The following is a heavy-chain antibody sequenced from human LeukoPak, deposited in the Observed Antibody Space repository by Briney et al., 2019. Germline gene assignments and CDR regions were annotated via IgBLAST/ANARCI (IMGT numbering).Heavy chain of an antibody. CDR3: ARGEGSGSYGLSYYYYYMDV. CDR1: GGTFSSYA. CDR2: IIPIFGTA. V-gene: IGHV1-69*06. D-gene: IGHD3-10*01. Sequence: ASVKVSCKASGGTFSSYAISWVRQAPGQGLEWLGGIIPIFGTANYAQKFQGRVTITADKSTSTAYMELSSLRSEDTAVYYCARGEGSGSYGLSYYYYYMDVWGKGTTVTVSS. J-gene: IGHJ6*03.